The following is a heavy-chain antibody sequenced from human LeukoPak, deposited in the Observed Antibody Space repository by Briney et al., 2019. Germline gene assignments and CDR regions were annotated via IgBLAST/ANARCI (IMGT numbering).Heavy chain of an antibody. J-gene: IGHJ4*02. V-gene: IGHV3-74*01. Sequence: PGGSLRLSCAASGFTFSSYWMHWVRQVPGEGLVWVSRISEDGSTTNYADSVRGRFTISRDNAKNSLYLQMNSLRAEDTAVYYCARRYSGSSLDYWGQGTLVTVSS. CDR1: GFTFSSYW. CDR2: ISEDGSTT. D-gene: IGHD1-26*01. CDR3: ARRYSGSSLDY.